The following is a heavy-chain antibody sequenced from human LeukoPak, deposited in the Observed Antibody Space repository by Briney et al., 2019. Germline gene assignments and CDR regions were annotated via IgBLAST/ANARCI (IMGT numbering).Heavy chain of an antibody. CDR3: ARLTSVSIPPRAGCYWYIDV. V-gene: IGHV4-34*01. J-gene: IGHJ6*03. D-gene: IGHD3-9*01. CDR1: NGSLSPYF. CDR2: INHSGSS. Sequence: SGTLSLTCAVSNGSLSPYFWSWIRQPPGKGLEWIGEINHSGSSNYNPSLKSRVTISVETSKNQFSLKLRSVTAADTAVYYCARLTSVSIPPRAGCYWYIDVWGKGTTVTVSS.